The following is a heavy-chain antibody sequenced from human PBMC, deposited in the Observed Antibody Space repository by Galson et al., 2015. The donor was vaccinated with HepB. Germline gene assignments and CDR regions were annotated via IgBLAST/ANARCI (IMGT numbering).Heavy chain of an antibody. V-gene: IGHV1-24*01. D-gene: IGHD1-26*01. CDR3: ATDGRIVGATSANFDY. J-gene: IGHJ4*02. CDR1: GYTLTELS. Sequence: SVKVSCKVSGYTLTELSMHWVRQAPGKGLEWMGGFDPEDGETIYAQKFQGRVTMTEDTSTDTAYMELGSLGSEDTAVYYCATDGRIVGATSANFDYWGQGTLVTVSS. CDR2: FDPEDGET.